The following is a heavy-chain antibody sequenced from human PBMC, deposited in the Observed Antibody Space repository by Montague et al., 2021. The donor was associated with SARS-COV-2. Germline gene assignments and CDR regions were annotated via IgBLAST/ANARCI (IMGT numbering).Heavy chain of an antibody. CDR3: ARDPSRQLLLYPVGDYYYGMDV. Sequence: SETLSLTCTVSGGSISSSSYYWGWLRQPPGKGLEWIGSIYYSGSTYYNPSHKSRVTISVDTAKNQFSLKLNSVTAADTAVYDCARDPSRQLLLYPVGDYYYGMDVWGQGATVTVSS. D-gene: IGHD2-2*02. V-gene: IGHV4-39*07. CDR1: GGSISSSSYY. CDR2: IYYSGST. J-gene: IGHJ6*02.